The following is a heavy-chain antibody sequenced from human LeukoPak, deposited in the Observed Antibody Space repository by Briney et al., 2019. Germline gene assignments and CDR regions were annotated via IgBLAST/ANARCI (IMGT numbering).Heavy chain of an antibody. V-gene: IGHV4-34*01. Sequence: SETLSLTCAVYGGSFSGYYWSWIRQPPGKGLEWIGEINHSGSTNYNPSLKSRVTISVDTSKNQFSLKLSSVTAADTAVYYCARRYYGSVTDYWGQGTLVTVSS. D-gene: IGHD3-10*01. CDR1: GGSFSGYY. J-gene: IGHJ4*02. CDR2: INHSGST. CDR3: ARRYYGSVTDY.